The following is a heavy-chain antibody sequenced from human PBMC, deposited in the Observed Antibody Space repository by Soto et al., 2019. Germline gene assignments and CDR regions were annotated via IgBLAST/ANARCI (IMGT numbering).Heavy chain of an antibody. CDR3: ASEYYGFWSGYGDYYYGIDV. D-gene: IGHD3-3*01. Sequence: QVQLVQSGAEVKKPGASVKVSCKASGDTFTGYYMHWVRQAPGQGLEWMGWINPNSGCTNYAQKFQVRVTMTRDTSLSTAYMGLSRLRSDDTAVYYCASEYYGFWSGYGDYYYGIDVWGQGTTVTGSS. CDR1: GDTFTGYY. CDR2: INPNSGCT. J-gene: IGHJ6*02. V-gene: IGHV1-2*02.